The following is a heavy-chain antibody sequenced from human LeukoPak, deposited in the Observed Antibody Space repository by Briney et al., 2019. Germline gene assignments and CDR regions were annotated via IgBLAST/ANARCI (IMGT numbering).Heavy chain of an antibody. Sequence: PGGSLRLSCAASGFTSSSSAMSWVRQAPGKGLEWVSAISVGSDVIYYADSVKGRFTISRDNSKNMVYLQMDSLRAEDTAVYYCAKSHVTTATGTGRYFDYWGQGTLVTVSS. CDR2: ISVGSDVI. CDR3: AKSHVTTATGTGRYFDY. V-gene: IGHV3-23*01. J-gene: IGHJ4*02. CDR1: GFTSSSSA. D-gene: IGHD1-1*01.